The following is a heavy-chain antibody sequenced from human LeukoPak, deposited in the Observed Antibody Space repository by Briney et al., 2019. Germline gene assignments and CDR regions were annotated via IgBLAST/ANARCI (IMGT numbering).Heavy chain of an antibody. V-gene: IGHV4-39*07. Sequence: PSETLSLTCTVSGGSISSSSYYWGWIRQPPGKGLEWIGSIYYSGSTYYNPSLKSRVTISVDPYKNQFSLKLRCVTAADTAVYYCARSNWNYVGWFDAWGQGTLVTVSS. J-gene: IGHJ5*02. D-gene: IGHD1-7*01. CDR3: ARSNWNYVGWFDA. CDR1: GGSISSSSYY. CDR2: IYYSGST.